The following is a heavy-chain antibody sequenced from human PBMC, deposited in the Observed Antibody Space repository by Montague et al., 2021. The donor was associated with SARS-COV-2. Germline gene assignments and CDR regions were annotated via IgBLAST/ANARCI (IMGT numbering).Heavy chain of an antibody. J-gene: IGHJ5*02. CDR3: ARLWDFYGSGSYKNSWFDP. CDR1: AGSISTNSYY. V-gene: IGHV4-39*02. Sequence: SETLSLTCTVSAGSISTNSYYWAWIRQPPGKGLEWIGSISYSGSTYFNPSLENRLTMSVDTSKNHFSLKLSSVTAADTAVYYCARLWDFYGSGSYKNSWFDPWGQGTRVTVSS. D-gene: IGHD3-10*01. CDR2: ISYSGST.